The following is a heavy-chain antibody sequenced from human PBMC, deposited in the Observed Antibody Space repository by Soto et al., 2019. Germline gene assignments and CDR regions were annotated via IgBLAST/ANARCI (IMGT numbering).Heavy chain of an antibody. D-gene: IGHD4-17*01. CDR3: ATDYGDFNGGWYFDL. V-gene: IGHV3-33*01. CDR1: GFTFSSYG. CDR2: IWDDGSNK. Sequence: QVQLVESGGGVVQPGRSLRLSCAASGFTFSSYGMQWVRQAPGKGLEWVAVIWDDGSNKYYADSVKGRFTISRDNSKNTLYLQMNSLRAEDTAVYYCATDYGDFNGGWYFDLWGRGTLVTVSS. J-gene: IGHJ2*01.